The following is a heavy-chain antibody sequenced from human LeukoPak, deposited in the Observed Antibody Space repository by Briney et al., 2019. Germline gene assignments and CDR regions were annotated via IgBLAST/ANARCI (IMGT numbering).Heavy chain of an antibody. Sequence: SETLSLTCTVSGGSISSYYWSWIRQPPGKGLEWIGYIYTSGSTNYNPSLKSRVTISVDTSKNQFSLKLSSVTAADTAVYYCARNLIRRDYVWGSYRYYFDYWGQGTLVTVSS. D-gene: IGHD3-16*02. CDR2: IYTSGST. V-gene: IGHV4-4*09. CDR3: ARNLIRRDYVWGSYRYYFDY. CDR1: GGSISSYY. J-gene: IGHJ4*02.